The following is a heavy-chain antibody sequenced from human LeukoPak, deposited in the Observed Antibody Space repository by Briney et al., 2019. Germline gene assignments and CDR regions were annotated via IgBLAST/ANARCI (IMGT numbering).Heavy chain of an antibody. CDR1: GGSIISNY. CDR3: ARLKFYDSTGYSPGYYMDV. D-gene: IGHD3-22*01. Sequence: SETLSLTCTVSGGSIISNYWSWIRQSAGTGLEWIGRIYGSGITDYNPSLKSRVTMSLDTSRKQFSLRLTSVTAADTAVYYCARLKFYDSTGYSPGYYMDVWGKGTTVSVFS. V-gene: IGHV4-4*07. J-gene: IGHJ6*03. CDR2: IYGSGIT.